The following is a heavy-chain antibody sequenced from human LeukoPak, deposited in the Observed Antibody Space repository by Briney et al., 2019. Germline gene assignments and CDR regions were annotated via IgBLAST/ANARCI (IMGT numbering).Heavy chain of an antibody. CDR2: IWYDGSNK. Sequence: PGRSLRLSCAASGFTFSSYGMHWVRQAPGKGLEWVAVIWYDGSNKYYADSVKGRFTISRDNSENTLYLQMNSLRAEDTAVYYCAKDLGYGDYVNWFDPWGQGTLVTVSS. CDR1: GFTFSSYG. J-gene: IGHJ5*02. CDR3: AKDLGYGDYVNWFDP. D-gene: IGHD4-17*01. V-gene: IGHV3-33*06.